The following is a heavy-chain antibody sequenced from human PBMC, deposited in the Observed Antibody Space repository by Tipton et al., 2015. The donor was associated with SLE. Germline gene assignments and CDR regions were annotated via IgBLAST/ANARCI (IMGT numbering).Heavy chain of an antibody. V-gene: IGHV3-53*01. Sequence: SLRLSCAASGFTVSSNYMSWVRQAPGKGLEWVSIIYSDGRTYYADSVKGRFTISRDNSKNTLYLQMNTLRAEDTAVYYCAREEGSSWHAFDIWGQGTMVTVSS. CDR2: IYSDGRT. D-gene: IGHD6-13*01. J-gene: IGHJ3*02. CDR1: GFTVSSNY. CDR3: AREEGSSWHAFDI.